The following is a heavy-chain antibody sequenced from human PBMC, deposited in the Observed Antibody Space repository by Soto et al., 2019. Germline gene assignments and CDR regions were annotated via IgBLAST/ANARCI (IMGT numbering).Heavy chain of an antibody. J-gene: IGHJ5*02. CDR3: SSWFDP. V-gene: IGHV1-69*02. CDR1: GGTFSSET. CDR2: IIPMLGIA. Sequence: QVQLVQSGAEVKKPGSSVKVSCKASGGTFSSETISWVRQAPGQGLEWMGRIIPMLGIANYAQRLQGRVTFSADKSTSTVYMELSSLRSEDTAIYHCSSWFDPWGQGTLVTVSS.